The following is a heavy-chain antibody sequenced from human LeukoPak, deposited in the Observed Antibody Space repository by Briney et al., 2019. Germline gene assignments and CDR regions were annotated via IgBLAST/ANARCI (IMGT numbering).Heavy chain of an antibody. Sequence: PGGSLRLSCAASGFTFSNAWMSWVRQAPGKGLEWVANIRHDGSEEYYVDSVKGRFTISRDNAKNSLYLQMNSLRAEDTAVYYCARGEVTGSGTRAQYNWGQGALVTVSS. CDR1: GFTFSNAW. V-gene: IGHV3-7*01. D-gene: IGHD3-10*01. J-gene: IGHJ4*02. CDR2: IRHDGSEE. CDR3: ARGEVTGSGTRAQYN.